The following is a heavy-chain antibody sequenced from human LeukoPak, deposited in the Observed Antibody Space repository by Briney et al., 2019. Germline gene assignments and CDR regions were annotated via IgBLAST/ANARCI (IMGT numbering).Heavy chain of an antibody. Sequence: GGSLRLSCAASGFTFSSYGMHWVRQAPGKGLEWVAVISYDGSNKYYADSVKGRFTISRDNSKNTLYLQMNSLRAEDTAVYYCTTFVVVTANDAFDIWGQGTMVTVSS. CDR1: GFTFSSYG. J-gene: IGHJ3*02. V-gene: IGHV3-30*03. CDR3: TTFVVVTANDAFDI. D-gene: IGHD2-21*02. CDR2: ISYDGSNK.